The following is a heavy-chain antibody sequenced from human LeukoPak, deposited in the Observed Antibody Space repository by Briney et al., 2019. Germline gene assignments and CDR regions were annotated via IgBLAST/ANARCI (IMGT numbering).Heavy chain of an antibody. V-gene: IGHV3-30*18. CDR1: GFTFSSYG. CDR2: ISYDGSNK. J-gene: IGHJ3*02. CDR3: ANLGYSSSWRENDAFDI. D-gene: IGHD6-13*01. Sequence: PGRSLRLSCAASGFTFSSYGMHWVRQAPGKGLEWVAVISYDGSNKYYADSVKGRFTISRDNSKNTLYLQMNSLRAEDTAVYYCANLGYSSSWRENDAFDIWGQGTMVTVSS.